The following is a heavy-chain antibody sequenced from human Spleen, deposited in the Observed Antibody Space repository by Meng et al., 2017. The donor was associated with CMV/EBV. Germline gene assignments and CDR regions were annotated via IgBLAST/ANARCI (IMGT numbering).Heavy chain of an antibody. D-gene: IGHD2-2*01. Sequence: SVKVSCKASEGTLITYAISWVRQAPGQGLEWMGGIIPIFGTANYAQKFQGRVTITTDESTSTAYMELSSLRSEDTAVYYCARAPNRSYCSSTSCYPPYYYYGMDVWGQGTTVTVSS. J-gene: IGHJ6*02. CDR1: EGTLITYA. CDR3: ARAPNRSYCSSTSCYPPYYYYGMDV. CDR2: IIPIFGTA. V-gene: IGHV1-69*05.